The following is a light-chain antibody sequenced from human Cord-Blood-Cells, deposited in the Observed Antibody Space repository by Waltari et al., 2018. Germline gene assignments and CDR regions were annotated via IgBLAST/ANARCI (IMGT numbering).Light chain of an antibody. Sequence: ALRMTQPPSSFSAPTGARVTITCRASQGISSYLAWYQQKPGKAPKLLSYGASTLQSGVPSWVSGGGSGTDFTLTIGGRQSEDVATDYCQEDDSYPETFGQGTKVEIK. J-gene: IGKJ1*01. V-gene: IGKV1-8*01. CDR3: QEDDSYPET. CDR2: GAS. CDR1: QGISSY.